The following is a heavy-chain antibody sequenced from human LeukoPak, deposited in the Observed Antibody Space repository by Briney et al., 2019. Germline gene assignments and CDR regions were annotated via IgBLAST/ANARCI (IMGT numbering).Heavy chain of an antibody. CDR1: GFTFNIYG. J-gene: IGHJ4*02. CDR2: IKSGSEST. V-gene: IGHV3-23*01. CDR3: SKATAGGINFGPFES. Sequence: GGSLRLSCAASGFTFNIYGMNWVRQAPGMGLEWVSSIKSGSESTFYADSVKGRFTISRDNSKNTVYLQMHSLRAEDMAVYYCSKATAGGINFGPFESWGQGTLVTVSS. D-gene: IGHD2-8*02.